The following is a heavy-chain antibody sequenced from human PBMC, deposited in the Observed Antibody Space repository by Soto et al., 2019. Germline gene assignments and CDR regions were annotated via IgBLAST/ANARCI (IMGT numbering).Heavy chain of an antibody. CDR3: ASWRGGSQDDY. CDR1: GFTFSSSW. D-gene: IGHD1-26*01. Sequence: EVQLVESGGGLVQPGGSLRLSCAASGFTFSSSWMHWVRQAPGKGLVWVSRTNSDGSIISYADSVKGRFTISRDNAKNTLYLQMHRLRVEDTAVYYCASWRGGSQDDYWGQGTLVTVSS. CDR2: TNSDGSII. V-gene: IGHV3-74*01. J-gene: IGHJ4*02.